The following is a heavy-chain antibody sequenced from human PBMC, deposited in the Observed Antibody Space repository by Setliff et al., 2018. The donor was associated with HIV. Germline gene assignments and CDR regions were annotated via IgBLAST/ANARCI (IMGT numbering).Heavy chain of an antibody. CDR1: GYSFTDYY. CDR2: VDPEDGET. D-gene: IGHD3-22*01. J-gene: IGHJ4*02. CDR3: TTPLDSSGYFGSDYFDY. V-gene: IGHV1-69-2*01. Sequence: ASVKVSCKASGYSFTDYYIHWVQQAPGKGLEWMGRVDPEDGETTYAEKFQGRITITADTSTDTAYLELSSLRSEDSAFYYCTTPLDSSGYFGSDYFDYWGQGALVTVSS.